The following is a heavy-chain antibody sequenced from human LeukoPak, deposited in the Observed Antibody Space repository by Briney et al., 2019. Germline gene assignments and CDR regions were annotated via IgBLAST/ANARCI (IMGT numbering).Heavy chain of an antibody. CDR2: ISVRGGST. Sequence: SGGTLRLSCAASGFTFSSYGMSWVRQAPGKGLEWVSAISVRGGSTNYADSVKGRFTISRDNSKNTVFLQMNSLRAEDTAVYYCAGQSIAAAGSAFDPWGQGTLVTVSS. CDR3: AGQSIAAAGSAFDP. CDR1: GFTFSSYG. V-gene: IGHV3-23*01. J-gene: IGHJ5*02. D-gene: IGHD6-13*01.